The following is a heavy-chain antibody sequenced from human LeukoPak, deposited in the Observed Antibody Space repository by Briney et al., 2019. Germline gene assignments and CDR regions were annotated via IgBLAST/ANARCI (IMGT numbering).Heavy chain of an antibody. CDR1: GGSISSYY. CDR2: IYYSGST. V-gene: IGHV4-59*01. CDR3: ARERLSLNWFDR. J-gene: IGHJ5*02. D-gene: IGHD3-16*01. Sequence: SETLSLTCTVSGGSISSYYWSWIRQPPGKGLEWIGYIYYSGSTNYNPSLKSRVTISVDTSKNQFSLKLSSVTAADTAVYYCARERLSLNWFDRWGQGTLVTVSS.